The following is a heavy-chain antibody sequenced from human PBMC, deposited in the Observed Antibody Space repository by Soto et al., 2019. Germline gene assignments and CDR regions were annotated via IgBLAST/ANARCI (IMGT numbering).Heavy chain of an antibody. V-gene: IGHV4-59*08. J-gene: IGHJ6*03. Sequence: SETLSLTCTASGGSISTYYWSWIRQPPGKGLEWIGNIYYSGSTNYNPSLESRVTISADTSKKQFSLKLSSVTAADTAVYYCARHPRTGYSYYMDVWGKGTTVTVSS. CDR3: ARHPRTGYSYYMDV. CDR1: GGSISTYY. CDR2: IYYSGST.